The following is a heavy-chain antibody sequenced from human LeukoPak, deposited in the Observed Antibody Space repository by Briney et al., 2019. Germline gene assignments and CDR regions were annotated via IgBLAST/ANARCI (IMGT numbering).Heavy chain of an antibody. CDR3: AKGFYHYFDY. CDR1: GFTFDDYA. CDR2: ISWNSGSI. Sequence: GRSLRLSCAASGFTFDDYAMHWVRQAPGKGLEWVSGISWNSGSIGYADSVKGRFTISRDNAKNSLYLQMNSLRAEATALYYCAKGFYHYFDYWGQGTLVTVSS. D-gene: IGHD3-16*02. J-gene: IGHJ4*02. V-gene: IGHV3-9*01.